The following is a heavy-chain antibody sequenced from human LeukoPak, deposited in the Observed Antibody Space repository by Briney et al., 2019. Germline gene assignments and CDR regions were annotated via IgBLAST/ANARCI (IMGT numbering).Heavy chain of an antibody. CDR2: ISGSSSNT. J-gene: IGHJ4*02. CDR3: VASRGVTRAKSEY. Sequence: PGGSLRLSYAASGFSISSSAMSWVRQAPGKGLEWVSAISGSSSNTFYADSVKRRFTISRDNSKNTLYLQVNSLRAEDTAVYYCVASRGVTRAKSEYWGQGTLVTVSS. D-gene: IGHD3-10*01. V-gene: IGHV3-23*01. CDR1: GFSISSSA.